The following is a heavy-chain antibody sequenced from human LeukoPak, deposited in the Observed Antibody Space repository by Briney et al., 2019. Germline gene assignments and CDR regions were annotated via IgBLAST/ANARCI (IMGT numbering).Heavy chain of an antibody. V-gene: IGHV1-2*02. J-gene: IGHJ4*02. CDR3: ARGYYDSSGYFGY. CDR1: GCTFTGYY. D-gene: IGHD3-22*01. Sequence: ASVKVSCKASGCTFTGYYMHWVRQAPGQGLEWMGWINPNSGGTYYAQKFQGRVTMTRDMSTSTVYMELSSLRSEDTAVYYCARGYYDSSGYFGYWGQGTLVTVSS. CDR2: INPNSGGT.